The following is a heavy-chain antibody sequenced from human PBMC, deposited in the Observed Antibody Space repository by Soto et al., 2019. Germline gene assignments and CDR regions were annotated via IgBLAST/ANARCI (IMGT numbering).Heavy chain of an antibody. D-gene: IGHD3-3*01. V-gene: IGHV3-15*07. CDR1: GFTFYTAW. CDR3: VTDTRGS. CDR2: IKSKNDGETT. Sequence: EVQLVESGGDLVKSGGSLRLSCAASGFTFYTAWLNWVRQAPGKGLEWVGHIKSKNDGETTDYAAPVKGRFTISRDDSTNTLYLQMNSLKTDDTAVYYCVTDTRGSWGQGTLVTVSS. J-gene: IGHJ5*02.